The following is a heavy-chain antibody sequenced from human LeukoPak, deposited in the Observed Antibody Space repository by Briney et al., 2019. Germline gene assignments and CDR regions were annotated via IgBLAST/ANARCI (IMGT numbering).Heavy chain of an antibody. CDR1: GGSINSDTYY. J-gene: IGHJ5*02. D-gene: IGHD3-10*01. Sequence: SETLSLTCIVSGGSINSDTYYGTWIRQPPGKGLEWFGRIYTTRSPNYNPSLKSRVTISIDTSKNQFSLKLSSVSAADTAVYYCARDRGITTARGVPSWFDPWGQGTLVTVSS. CDR3: ARDRGITTARGVPSWFDP. CDR2: IYTTRSP. V-gene: IGHV4-61*02.